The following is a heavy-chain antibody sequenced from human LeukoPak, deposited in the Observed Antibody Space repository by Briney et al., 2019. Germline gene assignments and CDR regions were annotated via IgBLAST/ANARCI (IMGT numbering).Heavy chain of an antibody. D-gene: IGHD3-10*01. CDR2: ISGSGGST. J-gene: IGHJ4*02. CDR1: GFTFSSYA. V-gene: IGHV3-23*01. CDR3: AKGRYYYGSRSFPDY. Sequence: PGGSLRLSCAASGFTFSSYAKSWVRQAPGKGLECVSSISGSGGSTYSADSVKGRFTVSRDNSKNTLYLQMNSLRAEDTAVYYCAKGRYYYGSRSFPDYWGQGILVTVSS.